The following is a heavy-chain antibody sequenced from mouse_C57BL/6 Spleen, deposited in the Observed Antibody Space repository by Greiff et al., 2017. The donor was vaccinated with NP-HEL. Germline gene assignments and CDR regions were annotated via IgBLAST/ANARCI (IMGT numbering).Heavy chain of an antibody. CDR2: IDPEDGDT. CDR1: GFNIKDYY. J-gene: IGHJ2*01. Sequence: EVQLQQSGAELVRPGASVKLSCTASGFNIKDYYMHWVKQRPEQGLEWIGRIDPEDGDTEYAPKFPGKATMTADTSSNTAYLQLSSLTSEDTAVYYCTTTSTVVAPLDYWGQGTTLTVSS. D-gene: IGHD1-1*01. CDR3: TTTSTVVAPLDY. V-gene: IGHV14-1*01.